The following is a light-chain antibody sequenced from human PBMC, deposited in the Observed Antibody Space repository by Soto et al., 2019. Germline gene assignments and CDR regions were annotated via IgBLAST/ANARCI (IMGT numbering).Light chain of an antibody. V-gene: IGKV1-39*01. CDR1: QGIGNS. CDR3: QQSYSTLGT. CDR2: KAS. J-gene: IGKJ1*01. Sequence: IQMTQSPSTLSSSVGDIFTISCRASQGIGNSLGWYQQKPGKPPKFLIYKASNLQSGVPSRFSGSGSGTDFTLTISSLQPDDFATYYCQQSYSTLGTFGQGTKVDI.